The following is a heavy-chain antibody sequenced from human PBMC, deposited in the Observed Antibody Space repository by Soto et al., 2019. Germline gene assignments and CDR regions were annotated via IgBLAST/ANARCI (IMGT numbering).Heavy chain of an antibody. CDR2: ITDSGGST. CDR1: GFTFNDYG. Sequence: GGSLRLSCAASGFTFNDYGMSWVRQAPGKGLEWVSAITDSGGSTYYADSVKGRFTISRDNSKNTVYLQMNSLRAEDTAVYYCAKAATVVTLYYFDYWGQGTLVTVSS. V-gene: IGHV3-23*01. D-gene: IGHD4-17*01. J-gene: IGHJ4*02. CDR3: AKAATVVTLYYFDY.